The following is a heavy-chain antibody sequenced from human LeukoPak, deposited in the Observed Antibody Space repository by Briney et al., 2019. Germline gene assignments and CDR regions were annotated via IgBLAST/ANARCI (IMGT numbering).Heavy chain of an antibody. CDR3: AKQKGVSWYSEEDY. D-gene: IGHD2-15*01. V-gene: IGHV3-23*01. Sequence: GGSLRLSCAASGFTFSSYAISWVHQAPGKGLEWVSGISGSTGSTYYVDSVKGRFTISRDNSKNTLYLQMNSLRAEDTAVYYCAKQKGVSWYSEEDYWGQGTLVTVSS. CDR2: ISGSTGST. CDR1: GFTFSSYA. J-gene: IGHJ4*02.